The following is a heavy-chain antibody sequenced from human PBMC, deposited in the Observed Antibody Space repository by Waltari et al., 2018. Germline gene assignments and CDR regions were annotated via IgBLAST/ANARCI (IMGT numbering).Heavy chain of an antibody. D-gene: IGHD6-13*01. Sequence: QVQLVESGGGVVQPGGSLRLSCAASGFTFSSYGMHWVRQAPGKGLEWVAFIRYDGSNKYYADSVKGRFTISRDNSKNTLYLQMNSLRAEDTAVYYCAKDVAAAGYYYYGMDVWGQGTTVTVSS. CDR3: AKDVAAAGYYYYGMDV. CDR1: GFTFSSYG. V-gene: IGHV3-30*02. J-gene: IGHJ6*02. CDR2: IRYDGSNK.